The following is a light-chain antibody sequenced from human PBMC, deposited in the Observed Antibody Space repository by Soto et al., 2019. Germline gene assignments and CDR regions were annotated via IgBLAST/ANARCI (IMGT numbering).Light chain of an antibody. CDR1: QSISGN. V-gene: IGKV3-15*01. Sequence: EIVMTQSPATLAVSPGGRATLSCMASQSISGNLAWYQQKPGQAPILLIYGVSARATGIPARFSGSGFGTEFTLTISSLQSEDFALYYCQQYNFWPETFGQGTKV. J-gene: IGKJ1*01. CDR3: QQYNFWPET. CDR2: GVS.